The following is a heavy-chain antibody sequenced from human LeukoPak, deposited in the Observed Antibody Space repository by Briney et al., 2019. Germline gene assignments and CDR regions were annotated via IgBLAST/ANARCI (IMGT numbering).Heavy chain of an antibody. CDR2: IYCSGTT. V-gene: IGHV4-59*01. Sequence: SETLSLTCTVSGGSISSYYWSWIRQPPGKGLEWIGYIYCSGTTSYNPSLKSRVTISVDTSKNQFSLKLNSVSAADTAIYYCARGEEYCSGGRCWLLFDSWGQGTLVTVSS. CDR1: GGSISSYY. CDR3: ARGEEYCSGGRCWLLFDS. J-gene: IGHJ4*02. D-gene: IGHD2-15*01.